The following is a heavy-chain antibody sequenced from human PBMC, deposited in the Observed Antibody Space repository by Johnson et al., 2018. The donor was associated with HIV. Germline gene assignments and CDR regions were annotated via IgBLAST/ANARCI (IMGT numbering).Heavy chain of an antibody. CDR1: GFTFSSYG. CDR2: ISYDGSNK. J-gene: IGHJ3*01. CDR3: ARGIAAAGSDAFDF. D-gene: IGHD6-13*01. V-gene: IGHV3-30*19. Sequence: QVQLVESGGGVVQPGRSLRLSCAASGFTFSSYGMHWVRQAPGKGLEWVAVISYDGSNKYYADSVKGRFTISRDNSKNTLYLQMNSLRAEDTAVYYCARGIAAAGSDAFDFWGQGTMVTVSS.